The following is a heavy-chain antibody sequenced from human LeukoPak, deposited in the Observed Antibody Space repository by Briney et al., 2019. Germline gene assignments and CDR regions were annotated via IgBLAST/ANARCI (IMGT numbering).Heavy chain of an antibody. CDR1: GGSITTTNY. Sequence: PSGTLSLTCGVSGGSITTTNYWSWVRQPPGGGLEWIGEISLAGRTRYNPSLKSRVNISIDESKNHLYLNLASVTAADTAVYYCSGESGPFCPFGHWGQGTLVAVTS. V-gene: IGHV4-4*02. CDR3: SGESGPFCPFGH. CDR2: ISLAGRT. J-gene: IGHJ4*02. D-gene: IGHD1-26*01.